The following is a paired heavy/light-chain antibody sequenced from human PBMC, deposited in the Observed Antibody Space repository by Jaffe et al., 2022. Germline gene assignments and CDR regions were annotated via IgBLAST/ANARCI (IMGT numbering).Heavy chain of an antibody. CDR2: IIPILGIA. CDR3: ASTRELLRYFDWLSLGGFDY. CDR1: GGTFSSYT. D-gene: IGHD3-9*01. J-gene: IGHJ4*02. Sequence: QVQLVQSGAEVKKPGSSVKVSCKASGGTFSSYTISWVRQAPGQGLEWMGRIIPILGIANYAQKFQGRVTITADKSTSTAYMELSSLRSEDTAVYYCASTRELLRYFDWLSLGGFDYWGQGTLVTVSS. V-gene: IGHV1-69*02.
Light chain of an antibody. CDR2: DAS. CDR3: QQYDNLPMYT. V-gene: IGKV1-33*01. Sequence: DIQMTQSPSSLSASVGDRVTITCQASQDISNYLNWYQQKPGKAPKLLIYDASNLETGVPSRFSGSGSGTDFTFTISSLQPEDIATYYCQQYDNLPMYTFGQGTKLEIK. CDR1: QDISNY. J-gene: IGKJ2*01.